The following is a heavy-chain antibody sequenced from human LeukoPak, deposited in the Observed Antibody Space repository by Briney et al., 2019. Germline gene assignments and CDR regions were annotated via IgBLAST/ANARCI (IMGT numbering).Heavy chain of an antibody. V-gene: IGHV1-24*01. Sequence: ASVKVACKVSGYTLAELSMHWVRQAPGKGLEWMGGFDPEDGETIYAQKFQGRVTMTEDTSTDTAYMELSSLRSEDTAVYYCATVNILTGFPLDYWGQGTLVTVSS. CDR3: ATVNILTGFPLDY. CDR2: FDPEDGET. J-gene: IGHJ4*02. D-gene: IGHD3-9*01. CDR1: GYTLAELS.